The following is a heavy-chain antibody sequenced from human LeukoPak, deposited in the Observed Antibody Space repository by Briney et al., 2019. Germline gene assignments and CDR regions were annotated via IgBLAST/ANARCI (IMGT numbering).Heavy chain of an antibody. J-gene: IGHJ6*02. CDR2: IYYSGST. CDR3: ARDRDPVGYYRYGMDV. V-gene: IGHV4-61*01. D-gene: IGHD2-15*01. Sequence: KSSETLSLTCTVSGGSVSSGSYYWSWIRQPPGKGLEWIGYIYYSGSTNYNPSLKSRVTISVDTSKNQFSLKLSSVTAADTAVYYCARDRDPVGYYRYGMDVWGQGTTVTVSS. CDR1: GGSVSSGSYY.